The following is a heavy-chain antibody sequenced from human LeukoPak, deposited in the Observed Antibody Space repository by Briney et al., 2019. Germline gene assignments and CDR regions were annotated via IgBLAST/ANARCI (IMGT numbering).Heavy chain of an antibody. CDR2: IIPIFGTA. Sequence: ASVNVSCKASGGTFSSYAISWLRQAPRQGLEWMGGIIPIFGTANYAQKFQGRVTITADKSTSTAYMEVSSLRSEDTAVYYCASGVTVAGTIYWGQGTLVTVSS. CDR3: ASGVTVAGTIY. V-gene: IGHV1-69*06. D-gene: IGHD6-19*01. J-gene: IGHJ4*02. CDR1: GGTFSSYA.